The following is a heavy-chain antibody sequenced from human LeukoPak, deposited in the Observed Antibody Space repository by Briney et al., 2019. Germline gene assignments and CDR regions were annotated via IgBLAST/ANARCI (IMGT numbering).Heavy chain of an antibody. CDR3: AKELRLEGAFDI. J-gene: IGHJ3*02. Sequence: GRSLRLSCAASGFTFSSYGMHWVRQAPGKGLEWVAVISYDGSNKYYADSVKGRFTISRDNSKNTLYLQMNSLRAEDTAVYYCAKELRLEGAFDIWGQGTMVTVSS. V-gene: IGHV3-30*18. CDR1: GFTFSSYG. D-gene: IGHD6-19*01. CDR2: ISYDGSNK.